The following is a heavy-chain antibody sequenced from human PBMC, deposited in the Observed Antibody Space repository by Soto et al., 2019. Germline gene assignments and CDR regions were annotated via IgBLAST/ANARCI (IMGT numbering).Heavy chain of an antibody. Sequence: XAVKVSCKAAGYPFTSYDINWGRQATGQGLEWMGWMNPNSGNTGYAQKFQGRVTMTRNTSISTAYMELSSLRSEDTAVYYCARRDSSSVVYGMDVWGQGTTVTVSS. CDR3: ARRDSSSVVYGMDV. D-gene: IGHD3-22*01. CDR1: GYPFTSYD. V-gene: IGHV1-8*01. J-gene: IGHJ6*02. CDR2: MNPNSGNT.